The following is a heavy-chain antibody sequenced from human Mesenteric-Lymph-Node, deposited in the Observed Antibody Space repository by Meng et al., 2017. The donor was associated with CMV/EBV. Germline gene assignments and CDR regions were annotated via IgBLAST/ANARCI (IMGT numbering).Heavy chain of an antibody. V-gene: IGHV1-2*02. CDR1: GYTFTGYY. CDR3: ARFGGSGEFDC. D-gene: IGHD3-10*01. J-gene: IGHJ4*02. Sequence: GESLKISCKASGYTFTGYYMHWVRQAPGQGLEWMGWINPNSGDINYAQKFQGRVTMTRDTSISTAYMELSRLSSDDTAVYHCARFGGSGEFDCWGQGTLVTVSS. CDR2: INPNSGDI.